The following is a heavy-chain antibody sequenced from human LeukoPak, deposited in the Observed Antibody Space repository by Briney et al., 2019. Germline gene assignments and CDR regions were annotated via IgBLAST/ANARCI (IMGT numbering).Heavy chain of an antibody. Sequence: SETLSLTCTVSGGXINSYYCSWIRQPPGKGREWIGSIYYSGSTNYNPSLKSRVTISVDTSKNQFSLRLSSVTAADTAVYYCARVVGASRTDYWGQGTQVTVSS. CDR1: GGXINSYY. D-gene: IGHD1-26*01. V-gene: IGHV4-59*01. CDR2: IYYSGST. J-gene: IGHJ4*02. CDR3: ARVVGASRTDY.